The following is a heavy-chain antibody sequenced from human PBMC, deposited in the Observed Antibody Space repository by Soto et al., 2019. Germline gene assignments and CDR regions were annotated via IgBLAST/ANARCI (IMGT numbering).Heavy chain of an antibody. J-gene: IGHJ3*02. D-gene: IGHD3-10*01. CDR2: LYSGGST. V-gene: IGHV3-53*02. CDR1: GIIVSTNY. Sequence: EVQLVETGGGLIQPGGSLRLSCAASGIIVSTNYMNWVRQAPGKGLEWVSVLYSGGSTHYAGSVKGRFIISRYNSKNTMYLQMTRLRAEDTAVYYCARDRPGDEGDAFDIWGHGTLVTVSS. CDR3: ARDRPGDEGDAFDI.